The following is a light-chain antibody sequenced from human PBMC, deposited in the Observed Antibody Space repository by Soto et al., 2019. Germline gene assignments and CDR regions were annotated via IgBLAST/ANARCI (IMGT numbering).Light chain of an antibody. CDR1: QDISNH. CDR2: DAS. Sequence: DIQLTQSPSSLSASVGDRVTITCQASQDISNHLNWYQQKPGKAPNLLIYDASDLETGVPSRFSGGGSGTFFSFTISSLQPEDIATYYCQQDDNRPITFGQVTRLEIK. J-gene: IGKJ5*01. V-gene: IGKV1-33*01. CDR3: QQDDNRPIT.